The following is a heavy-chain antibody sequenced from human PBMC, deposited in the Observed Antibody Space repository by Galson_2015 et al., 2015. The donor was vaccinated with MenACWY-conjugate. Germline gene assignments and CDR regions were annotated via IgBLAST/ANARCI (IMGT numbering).Heavy chain of an antibody. CDR2: IRYDEGNK. Sequence: SLRLSCAASGFSFSRYGTHWVRQAPGKGLEWVAFIRYDEGNKFYADSVKGRFTISRDNSKNTLYLQMNSLRPEDTAVYHCAKDRSMVGSTPGQNALDFWGQGTRVTVPS. D-gene: IGHD3-10*01. J-gene: IGHJ3*01. CDR1: GFSFSRYG. V-gene: IGHV3-30*02. CDR3: AKDRSMVGSTPGQNALDF.